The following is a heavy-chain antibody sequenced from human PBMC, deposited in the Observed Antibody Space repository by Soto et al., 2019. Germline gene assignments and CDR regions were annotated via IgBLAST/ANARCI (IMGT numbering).Heavy chain of an antibody. Sequence: QVQLQESGPGLVKPSQTLSLICTVSGGSISSGDYYWSWIRQPPGKGLEWIAYIYYTGSTYYNPTLKSRVTTSVDTSKNQSSLKLGSVTAADPAVYYWARGLHSGDAFDYWGQGTLVTVSS. D-gene: IGHD3-16*01. CDR2: IYYTGST. CDR3: ARGLHSGDAFDY. J-gene: IGHJ4*02. CDR1: GGSISSGDYY. V-gene: IGHV4-30-4*01.